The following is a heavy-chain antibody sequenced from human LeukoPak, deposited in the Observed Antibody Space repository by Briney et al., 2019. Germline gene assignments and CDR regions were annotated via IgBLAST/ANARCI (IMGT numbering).Heavy chain of an antibody. Sequence: GGSLRLSCAVSGFTFNNYGMHWVRQAPGKGLEWVAVIWYDGSNKYYADSVKGRFTISRDDSKNTLYLQMNSLRAEDTAVYYCARDFCTTTSCLDFWGQGTLVTVSS. CDR1: GFTFNNYG. CDR3: ARDFCTTTSCLDF. CDR2: IWYDGSNK. V-gene: IGHV3-33*01. D-gene: IGHD2-2*01. J-gene: IGHJ4*02.